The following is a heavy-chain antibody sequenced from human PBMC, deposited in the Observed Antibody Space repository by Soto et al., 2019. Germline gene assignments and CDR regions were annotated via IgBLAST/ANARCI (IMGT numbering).Heavy chain of an antibody. CDR1: GGSISTVDYW. V-gene: IGHV4-30-4*01. J-gene: IGHJ4*02. Sequence: QVQLQESGPGLVKPSQTLSLTCTVSGGSISTVDYWWSWIRQSPDMGLEWIGHIYDGGRTYNNPSLESRVTSSVDTSNSQLSLTLSSVSAADTAVYYCARGPSGDKVDSWGQGTLVTVSS. D-gene: IGHD7-27*01. CDR3: ARGPSGDKVDS. CDR2: IYDGGRT.